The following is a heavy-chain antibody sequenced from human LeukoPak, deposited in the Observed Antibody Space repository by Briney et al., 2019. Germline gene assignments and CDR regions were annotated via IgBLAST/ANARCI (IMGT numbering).Heavy chain of an antibody. D-gene: IGHD6-13*01. J-gene: IGHJ3*02. V-gene: IGHV1-2*02. CDR1: GYTFTGYY. CDR3: ARVLYSSSWYGAFDI. CDR2: INPNSGGT. Sequence: ASVKVSCKASGYTFTGYYMHWVRQAPGQGLEWMGWINPNSGGTNYAQKFQGRVTMTRDTSISTAYMELSRLRSDDTAVYYCARVLYSSSWYGAFDIWGQGTMVTVSS.